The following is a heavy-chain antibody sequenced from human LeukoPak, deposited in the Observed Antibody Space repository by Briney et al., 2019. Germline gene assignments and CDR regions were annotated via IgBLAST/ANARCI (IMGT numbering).Heavy chain of an antibody. CDR2: IYYSGST. CDR3: ARDHDDLPNWFDP. CDR1: GGSISSSSYY. V-gene: IGHV4-39*07. D-gene: IGHD1-1*01. J-gene: IGHJ5*02. Sequence: SETLSLTCTVSGGSISSSSYYWGWIRQPPGKGLEWIGSIYYSGSTYYNPSLKSRVTISVDTSKNQFSLKLSSVTAADTAVYYCARDHDDLPNWFDPWAREPWSPSP.